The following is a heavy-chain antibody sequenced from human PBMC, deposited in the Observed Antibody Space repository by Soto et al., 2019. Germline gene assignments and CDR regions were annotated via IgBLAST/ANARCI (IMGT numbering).Heavy chain of an antibody. Sequence: EVQLLESGGGLVQPGGSLRLSCKASGFTFSTYGMSWVRQAPGKGLGWVSSLSGDGTTTYYIDSVKGRFTISRDNSRNTLSLQMNSLRTEDTAIYYCAKDISFDSSAYNYWGQGILVAVSS. CDR3: AKDISFDSSAYNY. CDR2: LSGDGTTT. CDR1: GFTFSTYG. V-gene: IGHV3-23*01. D-gene: IGHD3-22*01. J-gene: IGHJ4*02.